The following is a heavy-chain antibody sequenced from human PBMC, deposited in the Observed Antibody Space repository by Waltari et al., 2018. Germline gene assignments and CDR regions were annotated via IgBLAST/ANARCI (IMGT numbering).Heavy chain of an antibody. V-gene: IGHV1-8*01. CDR1: GYTFTSYD. CDR2: MNPSRGNT. J-gene: IGHJ3*02. CDR3: ARGRGYDSGGYDAFHI. D-gene: IGHD3-22*01. Sequence: QVQLVQSGAEVKKPGASVKVSCKASGYTFTSYDINWVRQAPGQGLEWMGWMNPSRGNTRAAQKFQGRVTMTRDTSISTAYMELSSLRSEDTAVFYCARGRGYDSGGYDAFHIWGQGTMVTVSS.